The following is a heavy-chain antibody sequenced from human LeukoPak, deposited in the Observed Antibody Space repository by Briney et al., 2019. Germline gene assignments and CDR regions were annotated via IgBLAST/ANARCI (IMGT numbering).Heavy chain of an antibody. CDR1: GFTFDLSW. CDR3: VQDSYAISSSGSTFAS. D-gene: IGHD2-2*01. Sequence: GGSLRLSCAASGFTFDLSWMSWVRQVPGKGLEWVSSITLNSGYVAYADSVRGRFSISRDNAKNSLYLQMNSLRTEDMAVYYCVQDSYAISSSGSTFASWGQGTLVTVSS. J-gene: IGHJ4*02. CDR2: ITLNSGYV. V-gene: IGHV3-9*03.